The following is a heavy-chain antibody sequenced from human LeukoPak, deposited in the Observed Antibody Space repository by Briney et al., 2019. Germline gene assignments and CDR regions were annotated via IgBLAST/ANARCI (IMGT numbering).Heavy chain of an antibody. V-gene: IGHV4-61*01. Sequence: PSETLSLTCTVSGGSVSSGSYSWSWIRQPPGKGLEWIGYIYYSGSTNHNPSLKSRVTISVDTSKNQFSLKLSSVTAADTAVYYCARGTYYYDSSGYYYLDYWGQGTLVTVSS. J-gene: IGHJ4*02. D-gene: IGHD3-22*01. CDR2: IYYSGST. CDR3: ARGTYYYDSSGYYYLDY. CDR1: GGSVSSGSYS.